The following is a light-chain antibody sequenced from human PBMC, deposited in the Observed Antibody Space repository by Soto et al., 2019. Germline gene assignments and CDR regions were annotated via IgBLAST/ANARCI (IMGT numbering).Light chain of an antibody. CDR3: QQADTFPWT. J-gene: IGKJ1*01. CDR2: SAS. Sequence: IELTQSPSSVSASVGERVTITCKASRDISTWVAWYQQKPGKAPKLFIYSASASKTGVPSRFSGSGSGTDFALTISSLQPEDFATYYCQQADTFPWTFGQGTKVEIK. CDR1: RDISTW. V-gene: IGKV1-12*01.